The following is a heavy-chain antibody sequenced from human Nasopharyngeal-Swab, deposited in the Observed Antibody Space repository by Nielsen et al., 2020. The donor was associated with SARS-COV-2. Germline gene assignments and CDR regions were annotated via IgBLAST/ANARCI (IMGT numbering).Heavy chain of an antibody. Sequence: GESLKISCAASGFTFSSYAMHWVRQAPGKGLEWVAVISYDGSNKYCADSVKGRFTISRDNSKNTLYLQMNSLRAEDTAVYYCARDLVGATYWGQGTLVTVSS. CDR1: GFTFSSYA. CDR2: ISYDGSNK. V-gene: IGHV3-30*04. D-gene: IGHD1-26*01. CDR3: ARDLVGATY. J-gene: IGHJ4*02.